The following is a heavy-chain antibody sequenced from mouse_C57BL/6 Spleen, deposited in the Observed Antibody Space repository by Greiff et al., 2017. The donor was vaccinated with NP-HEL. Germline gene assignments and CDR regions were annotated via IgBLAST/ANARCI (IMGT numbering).Heavy chain of an antibody. V-gene: IGHV1-85*01. J-gene: IGHJ4*01. CDR2: IYPRDGST. CDR1: GYTFTSYD. Sequence: VQLQQSGPELVKPGASVKLSCKASGYTFTSYDINWVKQRPGQGLEWIGWIYPRDGSTKYNEKFKGKATLTVDTSSSTAYMELHSLTSEDSAVYFCARGNTYYSNYEGGYYAMDYWGQGTSVTVSS. D-gene: IGHD2-5*01. CDR3: ARGNTYYSNYEGGYYAMDY.